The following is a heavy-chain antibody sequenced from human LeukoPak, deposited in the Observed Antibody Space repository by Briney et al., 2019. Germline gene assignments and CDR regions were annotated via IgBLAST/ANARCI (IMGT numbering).Heavy chain of an antibody. D-gene: IGHD6-19*01. CDR3: AKDLQQWADSYYYYYGMDG. V-gene: IGHV3-23*01. CDR1: GFTFSSYA. Sequence: GGSLRLSCAASGFTFSSYAMSWVRQAPGKGLEWVSAISGSGGSTYYADSVKGRFTISRDNSKNTLYLQMNSLRAEDTAVYYCAKDLQQWADSYYYYYGMDGWGQGTTVTVSS. J-gene: IGHJ6*02. CDR2: ISGSGGST.